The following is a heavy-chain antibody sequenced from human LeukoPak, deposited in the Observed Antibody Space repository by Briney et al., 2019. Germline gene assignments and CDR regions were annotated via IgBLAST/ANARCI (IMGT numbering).Heavy chain of an antibody. D-gene: IGHD3-22*01. CDR1: GGTFSSYA. V-gene: IGHV1-69*04. CDR3: ARGRYYDSSGY. CDR2: IIPILGIA. J-gene: IGHJ4*02. Sequence: SVKVSCKASGGTFSSYAISWVRQAPGQGLEWMGRIIPILGIANYAQKFQGRVTITADKSTSTAYMELSSLRSEDTAVYYCARGRYYDSSGYWGQGTLVTVSS.